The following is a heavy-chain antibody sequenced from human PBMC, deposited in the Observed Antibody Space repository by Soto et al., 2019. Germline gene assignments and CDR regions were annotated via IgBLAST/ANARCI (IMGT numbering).Heavy chain of an antibody. Sequence: PSETLSLTCTVSGGSINTYYWAWIRQPPGKGLEWIGYIYNSGSTKYKPSLKSRVTISVDTSKNQFSLKLRSVTAADTAVYYCASGRRMYYYDSSDYYPFDYWGQGTLVTVSS. D-gene: IGHD3-22*01. CDR1: GGSINTYY. CDR3: ASGRRMYYYDSSDYYPFDY. CDR2: IYNSGST. J-gene: IGHJ4*02. V-gene: IGHV4-59*01.